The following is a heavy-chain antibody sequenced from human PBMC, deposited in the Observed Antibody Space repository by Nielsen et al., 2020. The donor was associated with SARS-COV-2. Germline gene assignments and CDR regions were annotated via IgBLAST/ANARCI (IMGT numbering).Heavy chain of an antibody. D-gene: IGHD3-22*01. Sequence: GGSLRLSCAASGFTFSSYWMSWVRQAPGKGLEWVSSISSSSSYIYYADSVKGRFTISRDNAKNSLYLQMNSLRAEDTAVYYCARDYYYDSSGYYQFDYWGQGTLVTVSS. CDR1: GFTFSSYW. CDR2: ISSSSSYI. CDR3: ARDYYYDSSGYYQFDY. V-gene: IGHV3-21*01. J-gene: IGHJ4*02.